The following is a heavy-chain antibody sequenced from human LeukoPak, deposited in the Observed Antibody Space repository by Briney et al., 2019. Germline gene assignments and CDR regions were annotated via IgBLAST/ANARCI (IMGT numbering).Heavy chain of an antibody. D-gene: IGHD1-1*01. CDR3: ARTTDARYDY. J-gene: IGHJ4*02. Sequence: ASVKVSCKASGYTFTSYYMHWVRQAPGQGLEWMGIINPSGGSTSYAQKFQGRVTVTRDTSTSTVYTELSSLRAEDTAVYYCARTTDARYDYWGQGTLVTVSS. V-gene: IGHV1-46*01. CDR1: GYTFTSYY. CDR2: INPSGGST.